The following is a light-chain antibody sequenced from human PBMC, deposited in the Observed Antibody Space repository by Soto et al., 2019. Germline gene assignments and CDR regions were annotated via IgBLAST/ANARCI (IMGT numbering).Light chain of an antibody. CDR2: EVS. J-gene: IGLJ2*01. CDR3: SSYRSSSTFVV. CDR1: SSDVGGYNY. V-gene: IGLV2-14*01. Sequence: QSALTQPASVSGSPGQSITISCTGTSSDVGGYNYVYWYQQHPGKAPKLMISEVSNRPSGVSNRFSGSKSGNTASLNISGLQAEDEADYYCSSYRSSSTFVVFGGGTKLTVL.